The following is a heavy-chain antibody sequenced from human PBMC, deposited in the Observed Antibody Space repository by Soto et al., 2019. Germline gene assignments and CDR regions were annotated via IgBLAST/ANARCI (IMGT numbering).Heavy chain of an antibody. CDR3: ARDRYDLSWYEVALDS. Sequence: PGGSLRLSCTASGGTFDRFAMHWVRQVPGKGLEWVAGLNWGGDNIAYADSVKGRFTISRDNAKNSLFLQMDSLRPEDTALYYCARDRYDLSWYEVALDSWGHGTPVTVSS. CDR2: LNWGGDNI. D-gene: IGHD5-12*01. J-gene: IGHJ5*01. V-gene: IGHV3-9*01. CDR1: GGTFDRFA.